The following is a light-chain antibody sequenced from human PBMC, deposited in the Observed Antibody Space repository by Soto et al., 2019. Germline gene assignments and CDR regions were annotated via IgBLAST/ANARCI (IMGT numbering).Light chain of an antibody. Sequence: QSVLTQPPSVSAAPGQTVTISCSGRGSNIGSNSVSWYQQVPGTAPNLLLYVNDKRPSGIPDRFFGSKSGTSATLGIAGLQTADEADYYCGTWESYLSVGVFGGGTKLTVL. CDR1: GSNIGSNS. CDR2: VND. CDR3: GTWESYLSVGV. J-gene: IGLJ2*01. V-gene: IGLV1-51*01.